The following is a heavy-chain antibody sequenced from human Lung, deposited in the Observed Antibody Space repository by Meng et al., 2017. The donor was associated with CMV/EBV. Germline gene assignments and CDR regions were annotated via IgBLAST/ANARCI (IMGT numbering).Heavy chain of an antibody. CDR3: AREVAMVGYYTNWFDA. Sequence: GGSLRLSCAASGFPFRSYAMSWVRQAPGKGLEWVSSISGSVGNTYYADSVKGRFTISRDNSGDTLYMQMSSLRAEDTAVYYCAREVAMVGYYTNWFDAWGHGAXVTVSS. CDR1: GFPFRSYA. V-gene: IGHV3-23*01. CDR2: ISGSVGNT. D-gene: IGHD5-18*01. J-gene: IGHJ5*01.